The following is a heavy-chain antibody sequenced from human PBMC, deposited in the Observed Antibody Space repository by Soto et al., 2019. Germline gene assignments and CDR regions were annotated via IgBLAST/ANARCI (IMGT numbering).Heavy chain of an antibody. CDR3: ATDLPSGSYGSHPEYYFDY. CDR1: RYTFNKYP. CDR2: FDPEDGET. Sequence: ASVKVSCKTSRYTFNKYPIHWVRQAPGKGLEWMGGFDPEDGETIYAQKFQGRVTMTEDTSTDTAYMELSSLRSEDTAVYYCATDLPSGSYGSHPEYYFDYWGQGTLVTVSS. V-gene: IGHV1-24*01. J-gene: IGHJ4*02. D-gene: IGHD1-26*01.